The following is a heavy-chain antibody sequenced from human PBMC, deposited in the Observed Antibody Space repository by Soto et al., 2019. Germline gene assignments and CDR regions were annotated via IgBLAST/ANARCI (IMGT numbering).Heavy chain of an antibody. CDR3: ARGTLRYFDWLLYSPVAFDY. CDR1: GGSFSGYY. D-gene: IGHD3-9*01. CDR2: INHSGST. J-gene: IGHJ4*02. V-gene: IGHV4-34*01. Sequence: TLSLTCAVYGGSFSGYYWSWIRQPPGKGLEWIGEINHSGSTNYNPSLKSRVTISVDTSKNQFSLKLSSVTAADTAVYYCARGTLRYFDWLLYSPVAFDYWGQGTLVTVSS.